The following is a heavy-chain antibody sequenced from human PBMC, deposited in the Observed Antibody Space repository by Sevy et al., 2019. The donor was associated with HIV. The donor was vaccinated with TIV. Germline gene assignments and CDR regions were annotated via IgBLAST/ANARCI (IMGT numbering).Heavy chain of an antibody. CDR2: LSFGCGKI. CDR3: AREGCTRPHDY. Sequence: GGSLRLSCAASGFAFYDYSMSWIRQAPGKGLEWVATLSFGCGKIKYADSVKGRFTISRDNSKKSFYLQMDNLRVEDTALYYCAREGCTRPHDYGGQGTRVTVSS. V-gene: IGHV3-23*01. D-gene: IGHD2-8*01. J-gene: IGHJ4*02. CDR1: GFAFYDYS.